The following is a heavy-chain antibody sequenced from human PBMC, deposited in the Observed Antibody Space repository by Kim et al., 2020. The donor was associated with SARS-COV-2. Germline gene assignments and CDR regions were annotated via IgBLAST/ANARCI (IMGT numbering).Heavy chain of an antibody. CDR3: VKDSAESTSGEYSSSLSDLPFDY. D-gene: IGHD6-6*01. J-gene: IGHJ4*02. V-gene: IGHV3-64D*09. CDR2: ISSNGGST. Sequence: GGSLRLSCSASGFTFSSYAMHWVRQAPGKGLEYVSAISSNGGSTYYADSVKGRFTISRDNSKNTLYLQMSSLRAEDTAVYYCVKDSAESTSGEYSSSLSDLPFDYWGQGTLVTVSS. CDR1: GFTFSSYA.